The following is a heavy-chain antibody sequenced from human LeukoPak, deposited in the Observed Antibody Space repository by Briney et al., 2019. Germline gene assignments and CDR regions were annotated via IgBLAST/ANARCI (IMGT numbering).Heavy chain of an antibody. Sequence: GGSLRLSCAASGFTFSSYAMSGVRQAPGKGLEWVSSISSSSSYIYYADSVKGRFTISRDNSKNTLYLQMNSLRAEDTAVYYCAKSGARYYYGSGSQFLVDYWGQGTLVTVSS. D-gene: IGHD3-10*01. V-gene: IGHV3-23*01. CDR2: ISSSSSYI. CDR3: AKSGARYYYGSGSQFLVDY. CDR1: GFTFSSYA. J-gene: IGHJ4*02.